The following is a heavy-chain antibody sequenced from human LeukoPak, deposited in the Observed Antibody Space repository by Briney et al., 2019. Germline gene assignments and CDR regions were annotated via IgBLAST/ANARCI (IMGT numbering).Heavy chain of an antibody. J-gene: IGHJ5*02. CDR1: GGTFSSYA. CDR2: IIPIFGTA. CDR3: ATTDIVVVVADRPRGYNWFDP. Sequence: KPGSSVKVSCKASGGTFSSYAISWVRQAPGQGLEWMGGIIPIFGTANYAQKFQGRVTITADKSTSTAYMELSSLRSEDTAVYYCATTDIVVVVADRPRGYNWFDPWGQGTLVTVSS. V-gene: IGHV1-69*06. D-gene: IGHD2-15*01.